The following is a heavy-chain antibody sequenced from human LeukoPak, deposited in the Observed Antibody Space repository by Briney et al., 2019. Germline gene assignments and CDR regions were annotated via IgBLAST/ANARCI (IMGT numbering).Heavy chain of an antibody. CDR1: GFTFSSFE. Sequence: GGSLRLSCAASGFTFSSFEMNWVRQAPGKGLEWVSYISISGSTIYYADSVKGRFTISRDNAKNSLYLQMNSLRVEDTAVYYCAREGVGNNVHWYFDLWGRGTLITVSS. D-gene: IGHD5-24*01. V-gene: IGHV3-48*03. CDR2: ISISGSTI. CDR3: AREGVGNNVHWYFDL. J-gene: IGHJ2*01.